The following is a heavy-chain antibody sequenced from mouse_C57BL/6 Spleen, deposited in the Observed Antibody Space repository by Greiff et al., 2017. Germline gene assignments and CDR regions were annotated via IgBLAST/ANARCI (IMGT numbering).Heavy chain of an antibody. CDR3: ARTGPSYGSSYPFAY. V-gene: IGHV1-62-3*01. CDR1: GYTFTSYW. CDR2: IDPNSGGT. D-gene: IGHD1-1*01. J-gene: IGHJ3*01. Sequence: QVQLKQPGAELVKPGASVKLSCKASGYTFTSYWMHWVKQRPGRGLEWIGRIDPNSGGTKYNEKFKSKATLTVDKPSSTAYMQLSSLTSEDSAVYYSARTGPSYGSSYPFAYWGQGTLVTVSA.